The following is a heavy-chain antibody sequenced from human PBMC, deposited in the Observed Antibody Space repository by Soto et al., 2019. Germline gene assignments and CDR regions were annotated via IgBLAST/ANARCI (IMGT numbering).Heavy chain of an antibody. D-gene: IGHD4-17*01. CDR1: GYTFTSYG. Sequence: EASVKVSCKASGYTFTSYGISWVRQAPGQGLEWMGWISAYNGNTNYAQKLQGRVTMTTDTSTSTAYMELRSLRSDDTAVYYCVLKLDGDYEDVMDYWGQGTLVTVSS. J-gene: IGHJ4*02. CDR3: VLKLDGDYEDVMDY. CDR2: ISAYNGNT. V-gene: IGHV1-18*04.